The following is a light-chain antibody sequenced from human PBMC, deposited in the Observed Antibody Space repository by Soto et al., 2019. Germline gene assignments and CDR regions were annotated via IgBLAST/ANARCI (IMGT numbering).Light chain of an antibody. CDR3: QQGYNTPLT. Sequence: IQMTQSPSSLSVSVGDRVTITCRASQSISSYLNWYQQKPGKAPNVLIYGASSLQSGVPSRFSGSGSGTDFTLTISSLQPEDFATYYCQQGYNTPLTFGGGTKVDIK. CDR2: GAS. J-gene: IGKJ4*01. V-gene: IGKV1-39*01. CDR1: QSISSY.